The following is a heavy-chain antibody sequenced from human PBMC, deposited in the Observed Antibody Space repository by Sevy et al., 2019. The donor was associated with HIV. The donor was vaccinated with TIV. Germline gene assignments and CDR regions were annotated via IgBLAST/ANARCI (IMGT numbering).Heavy chain of an antibody. V-gene: IGHV3-30*02. J-gene: IGHJ3*02. CDR2: IRNDGSHE. D-gene: IGHD2-8*02. Sequence: GGSLRLSCTASAFTFSNHAMHWVRQGPGKGPEWVAFIRNDGSHEYYADSVKGRFTISRDNSKNKLYLQMNSLRPEDTSVYYCARDRKVLLVVYAIPFDAFDIWGQGTMVTVSS. CDR1: AFTFSNHA. CDR3: ARDRKVLLVVYAIPFDAFDI.